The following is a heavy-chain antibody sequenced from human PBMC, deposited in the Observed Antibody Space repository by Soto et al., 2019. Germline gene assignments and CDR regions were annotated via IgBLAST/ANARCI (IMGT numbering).Heavy chain of an antibody. CDR3: ARERGRGFGEFGYYYYGMDV. Sequence: SETLSLTCPLSGGSISSFYWSSIRQPPGKGLEWIGYIYYSGSTNYNPSLKSRVTISVDTSKSHFSLKLSSVTAADTAVYYCARERGRGFGEFGYYYYGMDVWCQGTTVTVSS. V-gene: IGHV4-59*01. D-gene: IGHD3-10*01. CDR2: IYYSGST. J-gene: IGHJ6*02. CDR1: GGSISSFY.